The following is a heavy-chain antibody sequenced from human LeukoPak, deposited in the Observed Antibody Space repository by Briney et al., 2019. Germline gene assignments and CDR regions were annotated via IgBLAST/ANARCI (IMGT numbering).Heavy chain of an antibody. D-gene: IGHD3-3*01. CDR3: ARGPYYDFWSGYLTYYYYYMDV. CDR1: GGSITSNTNY. J-gene: IGHJ6*03. V-gene: IGHV4-39*07. CDR2: IYYSGTT. Sequence: SETLSLTCTVSGGSITSNTNYWGWIRQPPGKGLEWIGNIYYSGTTYYNPSLKSRVTISVDTSKNQFSLKLSSVTAADTAVYYCARGPYYDFWSGYLTYYYYYMDVWGKGTTVTVSS.